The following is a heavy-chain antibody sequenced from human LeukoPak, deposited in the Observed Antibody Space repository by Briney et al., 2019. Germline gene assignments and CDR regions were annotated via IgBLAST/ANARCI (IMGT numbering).Heavy chain of an antibody. Sequence: GGSLRLSCATSGFTLSSYGMHWVRQAPGKGLVWVSRISTDGSSTSYADSVKGRFTISRDNAKNTLYLQMNSLRAEDTAVYCCARPLCTSCYLAFHWGQGTLVTVSS. CDR2: ISTDGSST. CDR1: GFTLSSYG. J-gene: IGHJ4*02. D-gene: IGHD2-2*01. CDR3: ARPLCTSCYLAFH. V-gene: IGHV3-74*01.